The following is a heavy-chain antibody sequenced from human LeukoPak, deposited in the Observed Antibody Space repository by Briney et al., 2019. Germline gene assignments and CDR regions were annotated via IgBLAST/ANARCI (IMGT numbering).Heavy chain of an antibody. Sequence: GGSLRLSCAASGFTFSSNEMNWVRQAPGKGLEWVSYISSSGSTIYYADSVKGRFTISRDNAKNSLYLQMNSLRAEDMAVYYCARDGKDYDFWSGQHYFDYWGQGTLVTVSS. CDR2: ISSSGSTI. J-gene: IGHJ4*02. CDR3: ARDGKDYDFWSGQHYFDY. D-gene: IGHD3-3*01. CDR1: GFTFSSNE. V-gene: IGHV3-48*03.